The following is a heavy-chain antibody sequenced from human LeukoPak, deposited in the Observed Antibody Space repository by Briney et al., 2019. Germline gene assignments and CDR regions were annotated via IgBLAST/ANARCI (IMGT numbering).Heavy chain of an antibody. J-gene: IGHJ4*02. CDR1: GGSISSSSYY. CDR3: ARQNPGDYVPDFDY. CDR2: IYYSGST. Sequence: SETLSLTCTVSGGSISSSSYYWGWIRQPPGKGLEWIGSIYYSGSTYYNPSLKGRVTISVDTSKNQFSLKLSSVTAADTAVYYCARQNPGDYVPDFDYWGQGTLVTVSS. V-gene: IGHV4-39*01. D-gene: IGHD4-17*01.